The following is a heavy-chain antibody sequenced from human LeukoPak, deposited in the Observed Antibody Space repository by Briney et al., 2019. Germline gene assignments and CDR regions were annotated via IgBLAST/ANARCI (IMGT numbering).Heavy chain of an antibody. CDR1: GGTFSSYA. V-gene: IGHV1-69*01. D-gene: IGHD2-2*01. CDR2: IIPIFGTV. CDR3: ARLRLDLPPDIVVVPAAMDDY. J-gene: IGHJ4*02. Sequence: SVKVSCKASGGTFSSYAISWVRQAPGQGLEWMGGIIPIFGTVNYAQKFQGRVTITADESTSTAYMELSSLRSEDTAVYYCARLRLDLPPDIVVVPAAMDDYWGQGTLVTVSS.